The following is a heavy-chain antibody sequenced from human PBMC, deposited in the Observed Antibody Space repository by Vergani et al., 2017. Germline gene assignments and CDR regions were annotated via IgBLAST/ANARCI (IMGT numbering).Heavy chain of an antibody. CDR2: ISAYNGNT. J-gene: IGHJ4*02. CDR3: ARXIGSDYYDSSGYSHFDY. Sequence: QVQLVQSGAEVKKPGASVKVSCKASGYTFTNYIITWVRQAPGQGLEWMGWISAYNGNTNYAQKLQGRVTMTTDTSTSTAYMELRSLRSDDTAVYYCARXIGSDYYDSSGYSHFDYWGQGTLVTVSS. V-gene: IGHV1-18*04. D-gene: IGHD3-22*01. CDR1: GYTFTNYI.